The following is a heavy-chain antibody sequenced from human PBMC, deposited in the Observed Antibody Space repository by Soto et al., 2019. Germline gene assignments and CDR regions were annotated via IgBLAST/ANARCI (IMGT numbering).Heavy chain of an antibody. CDR2: IIPIFGTA. D-gene: IGHD2-2*01. V-gene: IGHV1-69*13. CDR3: ARVGAYCVSTSCHDY. CDR1: GGTFSSYA. Sequence: GASVKVSCKASGGTFSSYAISWVRQAPGQGLEWMGGIIPIFGTANYAQKFQGRVTITADESTSTAYMELSSLRSEDTAVYYCARVGAYCVSTSCHDYWGQGTLVTVSS. J-gene: IGHJ4*02.